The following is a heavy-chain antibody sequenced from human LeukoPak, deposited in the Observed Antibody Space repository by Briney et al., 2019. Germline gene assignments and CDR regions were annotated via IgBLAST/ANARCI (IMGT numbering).Heavy chain of an antibody. CDR1: GFTFDDYA. Sequence: PGRSLRLSCAASGFTFDDYAMHWVRQAPGKGLEWVSGISWNSGSIGYADSVKGRFTISRDNAKNSLYLQMNSLRAEDTALYYCARDSGYSSAFDYWGQETLVTVSS. D-gene: IGHD4-11*01. CDR3: ARDSGYSSAFDY. J-gene: IGHJ4*01. CDR2: ISWNSGSI. V-gene: IGHV3-9*01.